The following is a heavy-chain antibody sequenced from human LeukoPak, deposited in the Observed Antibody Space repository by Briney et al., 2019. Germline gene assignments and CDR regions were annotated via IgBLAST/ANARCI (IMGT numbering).Heavy chain of an antibody. CDR2: IYYSGST. CDR3: ARQMDRYNRFDY. J-gene: IGHJ4*02. CDR1: GRSLNNYL. Sequence: SETLSLTCAVYGRSLNNYLWSWIRQPPGKGLEWIGYIYYSGSTNYNPSLKSRVTISVDTSKNQFSLKLSSVTAADTAVYYCARQMDRYNRFDYWGQGTLVTVSS. V-gene: IGHV4-59*08. D-gene: IGHD1-1*01.